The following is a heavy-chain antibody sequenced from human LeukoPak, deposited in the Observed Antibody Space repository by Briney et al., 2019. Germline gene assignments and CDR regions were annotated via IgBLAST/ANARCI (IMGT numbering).Heavy chain of an antibody. CDR2: INSDGSTT. J-gene: IGHJ4*02. Sequence: PGGSLRLSXAASGFTFCSYWMHWVRQSPGKGLVWVSRINSDGSTTNYADSVKGRFTISRDNAKNTLYLQMNSLRAEDTAVYYCARGWLGFDYWGQGTLVTVSS. CDR3: ARGWLGFDY. CDR1: GFTFCSYW. V-gene: IGHV3-74*01. D-gene: IGHD6-19*01.